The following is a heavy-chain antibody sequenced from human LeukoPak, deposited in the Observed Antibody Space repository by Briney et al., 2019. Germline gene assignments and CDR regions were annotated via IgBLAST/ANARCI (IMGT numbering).Heavy chain of an antibody. CDR2: IYSGGST. Sequence: GGSLRLSCAASGFTVSSNYMSWVRQAPGKGLEWVSVIYSGGSTYYADSVKGRFTISRDNAKNSLYLQMNSLRAEDTAVYYCARGLNDYGESDFDYWGQGTLVTVSS. V-gene: IGHV3-66*01. D-gene: IGHD4-17*01. CDR1: GFTVSSNY. J-gene: IGHJ4*02. CDR3: ARGLNDYGESDFDY.